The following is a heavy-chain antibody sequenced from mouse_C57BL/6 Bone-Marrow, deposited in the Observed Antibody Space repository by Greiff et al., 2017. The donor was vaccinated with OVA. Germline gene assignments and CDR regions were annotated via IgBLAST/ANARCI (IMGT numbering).Heavy chain of an antibody. V-gene: IGHV1-74*01. CDR1: GYTFTSYW. D-gene: IGHD2-4*01. J-gene: IGHJ1*03. CDR2: IHPSGSDT. CDR3: ARVYDYDVGWYFDV. Sequence: QVQLQQPGAELVKPGASVKVSCKASGYTFTSYWMHWVKQRPGQGLEWIGRIHPSGSDTNYNEKFKGKATLTVDKSSSTAYMQLSSLTSEDSAVYYGARVYDYDVGWYFDVWGTGTTVTVSS.